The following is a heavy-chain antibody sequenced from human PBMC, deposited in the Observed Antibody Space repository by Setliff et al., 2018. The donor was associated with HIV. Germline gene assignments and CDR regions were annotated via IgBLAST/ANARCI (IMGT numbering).Heavy chain of an antibody. CDR1: GYTFTAFY. Sequence: ASVKVSCKTSGYTFTAFYIHWVRQAPGQGLEWLGVINPSDGFTTRAQKFQGRLTMTRDTSTSTAHMDLSSLRSEDTAIYYCAKDRVSGWNNWFDPWGQGTLVTVSS. CDR3: AKDRVSGWNNWFDP. CDR2: INPSDGFT. V-gene: IGHV1-46*01. J-gene: IGHJ5*02. D-gene: IGHD6-19*01.